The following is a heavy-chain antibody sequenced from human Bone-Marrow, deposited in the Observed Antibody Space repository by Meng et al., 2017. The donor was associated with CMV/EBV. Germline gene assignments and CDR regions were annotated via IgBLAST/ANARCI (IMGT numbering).Heavy chain of an antibody. D-gene: IGHD3/OR15-3a*01. CDR3: ARDGVGNLGWGFNYYYGMDV. V-gene: IGHV1-69*05. CDR2: IIPIFDTA. Sequence: SVKVSCKASGGTFNNYAISWVRQAPGQGLVWMGGIIPIFDTANYAQKFQDRVTITTDESTSTAYMELSSLRSEDTAVYYCARDGVGNLGWGFNYYYGMDVWGQGTTVTVSS. J-gene: IGHJ6*02. CDR1: GGTFNNYA.